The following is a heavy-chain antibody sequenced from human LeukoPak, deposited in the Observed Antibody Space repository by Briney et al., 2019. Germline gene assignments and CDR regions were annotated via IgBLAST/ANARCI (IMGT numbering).Heavy chain of an antibody. J-gene: IGHJ4*02. CDR3: AKATIVGATTGIDY. CDR2: ISGSGGST. CDR1: GFTFSSYA. Sequence: PGGSLRLSCAASGFTFSSYAMSWVRQAPGKGLEWVSAISGSGGSTYYADPGKGRFTISRDNSKNTLYLQMNSLRAEDTAVYYCAKATIVGATTGIDYWGQGTLVTVSS. D-gene: IGHD1-26*01. V-gene: IGHV3-23*01.